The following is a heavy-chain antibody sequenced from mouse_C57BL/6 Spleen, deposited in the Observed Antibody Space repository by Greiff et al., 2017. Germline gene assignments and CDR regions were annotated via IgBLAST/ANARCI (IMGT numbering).Heavy chain of an antibody. D-gene: IGHD1-1*01. CDR3: ASPYYYGSSYDGYYAMDY. Sequence: QVHVKQSGPGLVQPSQSLSITCTVSGFSLTSYGVHWVRQSPGKGLEWLGVIWSGGSTDYNAAFISRLSISKDNSKSQVFFKMNSLQADDTAIYYCASPYYYGSSYDGYYAMDYWGQGTSVTVSS. CDR2: IWSGGST. V-gene: IGHV2-2*01. CDR1: GFSLTSYG. J-gene: IGHJ4*01.